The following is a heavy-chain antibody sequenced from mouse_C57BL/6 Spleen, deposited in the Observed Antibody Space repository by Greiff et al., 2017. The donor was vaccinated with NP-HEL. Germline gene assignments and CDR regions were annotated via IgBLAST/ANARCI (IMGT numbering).Heavy chain of an antibody. V-gene: IGHV3-6*01. J-gene: IGHJ2*01. Sequence: ESGPGLVKPSQSLSLTCSVTGYSITSGYYWNWIRQFPGNKLEWMGYISYDGSNNYNPSLKNRISITRDTSKNQFFLKLNSVTTEDTATYYCARGYYFDDWGQGTTLTVSS. CDR2: ISYDGSN. CDR3: ARGYYFDD. CDR1: GYSITSGYY.